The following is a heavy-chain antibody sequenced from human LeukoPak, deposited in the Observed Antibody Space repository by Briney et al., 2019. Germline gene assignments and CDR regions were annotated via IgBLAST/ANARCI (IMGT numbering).Heavy chain of an antibody. V-gene: IGHV4-38-2*02. CDR2: IYHSGST. CDR3: ASIVRGYYYGMNV. Sequence: SETLSLTCTVSGYSISSGYYWGWIRQPPGKGLEWIGSIYHSGSTYYNPSLKSRVTISVDTSKNQFSLKLSSVTAADTAVYYCASIVRGYYYGMNVWGQWTTVTVSS. CDR1: GYSISSGYY. J-gene: IGHJ6*02. D-gene: IGHD1-26*01.